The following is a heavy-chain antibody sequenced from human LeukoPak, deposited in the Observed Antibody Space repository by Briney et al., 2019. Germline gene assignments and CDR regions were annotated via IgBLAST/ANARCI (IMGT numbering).Heavy chain of an antibody. CDR3: ARDLRPYSGYDNLAFDI. CDR1: GFTFSSYS. V-gene: IGHV3-21*01. Sequence: GGSLRLSCAASGFTFSSYSMNWVRQAPGKGLEWVSFISTSSSYIYYADSVKGRFTVSRDNAKNSLYLQMNSLRAEDTAVYHCARDLRPYSGYDNLAFDIWGQGTMVTVSS. CDR2: ISTSSSYI. D-gene: IGHD5-12*01. J-gene: IGHJ3*02.